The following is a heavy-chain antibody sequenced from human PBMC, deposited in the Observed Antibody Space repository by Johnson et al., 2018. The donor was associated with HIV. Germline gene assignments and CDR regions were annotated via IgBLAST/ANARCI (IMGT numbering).Heavy chain of an antibody. CDR3: AREGYYNFWSGAEAFDI. CDR1: GFTFSSYA. CDR2: ISYDGSNK. V-gene: IGHV3-30-3*01. D-gene: IGHD3-3*01. Sequence: QVQLVESGGGVVQPGRSLRLSCAASGFTFSSYAMHWVRQAPGKGLEWVAVISYDGSNKYYADSVKGRFTISRDNSKNTLYLQMNSLRAEDTAVYYCAREGYYNFWSGAEAFDIWGRGTMVTVSS. J-gene: IGHJ3*02.